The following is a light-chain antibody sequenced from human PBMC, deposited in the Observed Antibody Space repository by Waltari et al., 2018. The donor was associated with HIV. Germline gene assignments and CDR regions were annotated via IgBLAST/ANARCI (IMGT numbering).Light chain of an antibody. V-gene: IGLV1-40*01. CDR2: GDS. CDR1: NSNTAAGYD. J-gene: IGLJ3*02. CDR3: QSYDSSLSGLWV. Sequence: SVLTQPPSLSWAPGPWVTISCPGNNSNTAAGYDVHWYRQLPGAAPELVVYGDSIRPLGVPDRFSGSKSGTSASLAINGLQTEDEGDYYCQSYDSSLSGLWVFGGGTRLTVL.